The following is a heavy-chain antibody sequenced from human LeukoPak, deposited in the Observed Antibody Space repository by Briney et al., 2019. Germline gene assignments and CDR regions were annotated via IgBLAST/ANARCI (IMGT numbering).Heavy chain of an antibody. Sequence: GASVKVSCKPSGYTFNKYAINWVRQAPGQGLEWMGWINPNSGGTNYAQKFQGRVTMTRDTSISTAYMELSRLRSDDTAVYYCARVGFGPPQDSRNGIVVVPAAIRYYFDYWGQGTLVTVSS. V-gene: IGHV1-2*02. J-gene: IGHJ4*02. CDR1: GYTFNKYA. CDR3: ARVGFGPPQDSRNGIVVVPAAIRYYFDY. CDR2: INPNSGGT. D-gene: IGHD2-2*02.